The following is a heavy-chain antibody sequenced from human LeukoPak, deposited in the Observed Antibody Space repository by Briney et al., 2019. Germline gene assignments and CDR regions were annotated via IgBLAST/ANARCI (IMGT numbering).Heavy chain of an antibody. CDR3: AREKEYYPFDY. Sequence: GGSLRLSCAASGFTASSNYMSWVRQAPGKGLEWVSVIYSGGSTYYADSVKGRFTISRDNSKNALYLQMNSLRAEDTAVYYCAREKEYYPFDYWGQGTLVTVSS. V-gene: IGHV3-66*01. J-gene: IGHJ4*02. CDR1: GFTASSNY. CDR2: IYSGGST. D-gene: IGHD3-10*01.